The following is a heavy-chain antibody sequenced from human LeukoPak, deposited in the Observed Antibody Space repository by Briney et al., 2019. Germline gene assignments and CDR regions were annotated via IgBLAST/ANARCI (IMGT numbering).Heavy chain of an antibody. D-gene: IGHD6-19*01. J-gene: IGHJ4*02. V-gene: IGHV3-21*01. CDR2: IDPSSTYI. CDR3: ARDAEGDGVAGLDY. CDR1: GFTFRSYS. Sequence: GGSLRLSCAASGFTFRSYSMNWVRQAPGKGLEWVSAIDPSSTYIYYADSVKGRFTISRDNSKNTLYLQMNSLRAEDTAVYYCARDAEGDGVAGLDYWGQGTLVTVSS.